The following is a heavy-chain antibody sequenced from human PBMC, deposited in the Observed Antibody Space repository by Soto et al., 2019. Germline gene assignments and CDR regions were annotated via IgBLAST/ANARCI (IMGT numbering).Heavy chain of an antibody. D-gene: IGHD2-21*02. CDR1: GGSLSSSSYH. V-gene: IGHV4-39*01. Sequence: SETLSPTCTVSGGSLSSSSYHWGWIRQPPGKGVDWIGSIYYSGSTYYNPSLKSRVPISVDTSKNQFSLKLGSVTAADTAIHYCARHRLAYCGGDCWGPYLFDSRGQGSSVTVSS. CDR3: ARHRLAYCGGDCWGPYLFDS. CDR2: IYYSGST. J-gene: IGHJ4*02.